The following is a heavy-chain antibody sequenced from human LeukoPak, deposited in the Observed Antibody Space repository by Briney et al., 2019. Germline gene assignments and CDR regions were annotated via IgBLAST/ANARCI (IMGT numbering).Heavy chain of an antibody. CDR1: GGTFSSLT. J-gene: IGHJ4*02. CDR3: ARDQTFQGSPWFGESGCDY. D-gene: IGHD3-10*01. V-gene: IGHV1-69*13. Sequence: VASVKVSCKASGGTFSSLTINWVRQAPGQGLEWMGGIIPIFGRANYAQKFQGRVTITADDSTSTAYMELSSLRAEDTAVYYCARDQTFQGSPWFGESGCDYWGQGTLVTVSS. CDR2: IIPIFGRA.